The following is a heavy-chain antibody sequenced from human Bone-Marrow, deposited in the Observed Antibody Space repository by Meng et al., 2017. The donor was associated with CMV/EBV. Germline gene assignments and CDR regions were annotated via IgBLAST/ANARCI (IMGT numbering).Heavy chain of an antibody. CDR1: GGSFSGYY. D-gene: IGHD6-6*01. Sequence: GSLRLSCAVYGGSFSGYYWSWIRQPPGKGLEWIGEINHSGSTNYNPSLKSRVTISVDTSKNQFSLKLSSATAADTAVYYCARAKISSIAARKGWFDPWGQGTLVTVSS. J-gene: IGHJ5*02. CDR3: ARAKISSIAARKGWFDP. V-gene: IGHV4-34*01. CDR2: INHSGST.